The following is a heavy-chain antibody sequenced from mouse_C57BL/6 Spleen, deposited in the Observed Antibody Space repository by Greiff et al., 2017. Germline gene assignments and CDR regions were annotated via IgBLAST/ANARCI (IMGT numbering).Heavy chain of an antibody. CDR2: INPGSGGT. J-gene: IGHJ4*01. CDR3: ARGGGGDAMGY. V-gene: IGHV1-54*01. CDR1: GYAFTNYL. Sequence: VQLLQPGAELVRPGTSVKLSCKASGYAFTNYLIAWVKQRPGQGLEWIGVINPGSGGTNYNEKFKGKATLTADTSSSTAYMRLRSLTSEDVAVYFCARGGGGDAMGYWGQGTSVTVSS.